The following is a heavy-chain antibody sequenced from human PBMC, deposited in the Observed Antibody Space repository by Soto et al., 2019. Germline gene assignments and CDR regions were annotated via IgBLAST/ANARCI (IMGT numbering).Heavy chain of an antibody. D-gene: IGHD3-16*01. CDR1: EPFHNSFS. V-gene: IGHV4-59*01. Sequence: PETLFLTCSGYEPFHNSFSWRWIGRTSGEGQEWIGYLSQGGAAAYLAEEESTGYNPSLDSRATISQDLPKNQFSLRLSSVLAADTAVYYCARDRGGITVSSKPLGEWIEPWGQGTLVTVSS. J-gene: IGHJ5*02. CDR3: ARDRGGITVSSKPLGEWIEP. CDR2: LSQGGAAAYLAEEEST.